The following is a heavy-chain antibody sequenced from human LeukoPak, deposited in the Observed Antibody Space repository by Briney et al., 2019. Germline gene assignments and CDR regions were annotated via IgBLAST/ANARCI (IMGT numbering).Heavy chain of an antibody. CDR3: ARYYYDSSGYDYYYMDV. D-gene: IGHD3-22*01. Sequence: GRSLRLSCAASGFTFDDYGMSWVRQVPGKVLEWVSGINWKGERTGYADSVKRRFTISRDNAKSSLYLQMNSLRAEDTALYYCARYYYDSSGYDYYYMDVWGKGTTVTVSS. CDR1: GFTFDDYG. CDR2: INWKGERT. J-gene: IGHJ6*03. V-gene: IGHV3-20*04.